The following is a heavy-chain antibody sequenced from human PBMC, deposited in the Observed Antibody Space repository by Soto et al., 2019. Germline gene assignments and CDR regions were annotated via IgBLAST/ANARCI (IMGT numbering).Heavy chain of an antibody. J-gene: IGHJ4*02. CDR1: GGSISRSSYY. Sequence: QLQLQESGPGLVKPSETLSLTCTVSGGSISRSSYYWGWIRQPPGKGLEWIGSIYYSGSTHYNPSPKSRVTISVDTSKHQFSLKLSSVTAADTAVYYCATLWFGAADYWGQGTLVTVSS. V-gene: IGHV4-39*01. D-gene: IGHD3-10*01. CDR3: ATLWFGAADY. CDR2: IYYSGST.